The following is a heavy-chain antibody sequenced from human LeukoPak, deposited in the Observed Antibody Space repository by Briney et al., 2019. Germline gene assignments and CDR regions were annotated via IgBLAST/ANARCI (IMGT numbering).Heavy chain of an antibody. CDR2: IYTGGST. V-gene: IGHV3-53*01. CDR3: SRWKYPSNCDY. J-gene: IGHJ4*02. Sequence: GGSLRLSCAASGFTVSRHDMRWVRQGPGKGLEWVSLIYTGGSTYYADSVKGRFTISRDNSKNTLFLQMDSLRAEDTAVYYCSRWKYPSNCDYWGQGTLVTVSS. D-gene: IGHD1-1*01. CDR1: GFTVSRHD.